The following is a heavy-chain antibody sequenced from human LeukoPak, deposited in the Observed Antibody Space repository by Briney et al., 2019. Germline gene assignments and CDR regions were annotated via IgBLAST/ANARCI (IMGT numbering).Heavy chain of an antibody. Sequence: PGGSLRLSCAASGFTFSSYGMHWVRQAPGKGLEWVAFIRYDGSNKYYADSVKGRFTISRDNSKNTLYLQMNSLRAEDTAVYYCAKDTTPPKAGFDPWGQGTLVTVS. CDR3: AKDTTPPKAGFDP. D-gene: IGHD1-14*01. CDR1: GFTFSSYG. V-gene: IGHV3-30*02. J-gene: IGHJ5*02. CDR2: IRYDGSNK.